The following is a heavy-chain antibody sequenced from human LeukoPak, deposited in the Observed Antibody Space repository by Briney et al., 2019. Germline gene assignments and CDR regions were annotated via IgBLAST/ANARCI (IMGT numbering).Heavy chain of an antibody. CDR2: INHSGST. Sequence: SETLSLTCAVYGGSFSGYYWSWIRQPPGKGLEWIGEINHSGSTNYNPSLKSRVTISVDTSKNQFSLKLSSVTAADTAVYYCASGYSYGYDYWGQGTLVTVSS. D-gene: IGHD5-18*01. V-gene: IGHV4-34*01. J-gene: IGHJ4*02. CDR1: GGSFSGYY. CDR3: ASGYSYGYDY.